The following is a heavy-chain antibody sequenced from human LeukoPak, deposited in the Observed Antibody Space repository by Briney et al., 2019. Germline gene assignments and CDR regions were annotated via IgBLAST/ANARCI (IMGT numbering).Heavy chain of an antibody. Sequence: GGSLRLSCAASGFTFSSYEMNWVRQAPGKGLECVSYISSSGGTISYADSVKGRFTISRDNAKNSLYLQMNSLRAEDAAVYYCARVAVSGSWYNWFDPWGQGTLVTVSS. D-gene: IGHD6-13*01. V-gene: IGHV3-48*03. CDR3: ARVAVSGSWYNWFDP. CDR1: GFTFSSYE. J-gene: IGHJ5*02. CDR2: ISSSGGTI.